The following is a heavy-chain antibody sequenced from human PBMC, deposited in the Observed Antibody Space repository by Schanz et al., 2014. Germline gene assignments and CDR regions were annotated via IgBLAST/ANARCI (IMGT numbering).Heavy chain of an antibody. J-gene: IGHJ3*02. CDR1: GGSISSGSYY. Sequence: QVQLQESGPGLLKPSQTLSLTCTASGGSISSGSYYWSWIRQPAGKGLERIGRIYTSGSTNYNPSLKSRATIAAATSKNYCSQNQSSVTAADTAVYYCARDVGGCSSSTSCYAFEIWGQGTMVTVSS. D-gene: IGHD2-2*01. V-gene: IGHV4-61*02. CDR3: ARDVGGCSSSTSCYAFEI. CDR2: IYTSGST.